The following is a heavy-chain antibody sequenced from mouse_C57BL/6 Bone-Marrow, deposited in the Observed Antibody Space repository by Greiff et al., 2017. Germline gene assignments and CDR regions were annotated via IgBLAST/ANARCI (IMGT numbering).Heavy chain of an antibody. CDR2: INPNNGGT. Sequence: EVQLQESGPELVKPGASVKIPCKASGYTFTDYNMDWVKQSHGKSLEWIGDINPNNGGTISNQQFKGKATLTVDKSSSTAYMELRSLTSEDTAGYYCARGGDDYGGGYFDVWGTGTTVTVSS. J-gene: IGHJ1*03. CDR1: GYTFTDYN. D-gene: IGHD2-4*01. CDR3: ARGGDDYGGGYFDV. V-gene: IGHV1-18*01.